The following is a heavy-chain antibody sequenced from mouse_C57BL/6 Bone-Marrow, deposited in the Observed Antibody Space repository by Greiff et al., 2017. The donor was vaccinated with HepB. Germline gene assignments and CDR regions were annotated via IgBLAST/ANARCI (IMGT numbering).Heavy chain of an antibody. CDR1: GYAFTNYL. Sequence: VQLQQSGAELVRPGTSVKVSCKASGYAFTNYLIEWVKQRPGQGLEWIGVINPGSGGTNYNEKFKGKATLTADKSSSTAYMQLSSLTSEDSAVYFCAYRPLYYYAMDYWGQGTSVTVSS. CDR2: INPGSGGT. J-gene: IGHJ4*01. CDR3: AYRPLYYYAMDY. D-gene: IGHD1-1*01. V-gene: IGHV1-54*01.